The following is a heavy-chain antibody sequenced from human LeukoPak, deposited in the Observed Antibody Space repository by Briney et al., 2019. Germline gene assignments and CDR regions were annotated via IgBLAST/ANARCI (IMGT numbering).Heavy chain of an antibody. Sequence: GRSLRLSCAASGFTFDSYGMHWVRQAPGKGLEWVAVISYDGSNKYYVDSVKGRFTISRDNSKNTLYQQMNSLRPEDTAVYYCAKDRTYDYGTYDAFDIWGPGTMVTVSS. CDR3: AKDRTYDYGTYDAFDI. CDR1: GFTFDSYG. V-gene: IGHV3-30*18. D-gene: IGHD4-17*01. J-gene: IGHJ3*02. CDR2: ISYDGSNK.